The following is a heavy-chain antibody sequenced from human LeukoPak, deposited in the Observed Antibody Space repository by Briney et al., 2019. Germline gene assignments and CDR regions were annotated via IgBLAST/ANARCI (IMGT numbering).Heavy chain of an antibody. D-gene: IGHD4-23*01. V-gene: IGHV3-74*01. CDR3: VRGNDYGGPHY. J-gene: IGHJ4*02. CDR2: IDRDGSRI. CDR1: GFTFSSYW. Sequence: GGSLRLSCAVSGFTFSSYWMHWVRQAPGKGLVWVSRIDRDGSRINYADSVKGRFTISRDNGKNTLFLRMNSLRAEDAAVYYCVRGNDYGGPHYWGQGTLVTVSS.